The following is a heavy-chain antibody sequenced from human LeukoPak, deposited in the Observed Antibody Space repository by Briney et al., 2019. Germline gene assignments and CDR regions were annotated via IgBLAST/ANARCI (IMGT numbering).Heavy chain of an antibody. V-gene: IGHV4-59*01. Sequence: SETLFLTCTVSGGSISSYYWSWLRQPPGKGLEWIGYIYYSGSTNYNPSLKSRVTISVDTSKNQFSLKLSSVTAADTAVYYCARYDYTYYYGMDVWGQGTTVTVSS. CDR3: ARYDYTYYYGMDV. J-gene: IGHJ6*02. CDR1: GGSISSYY. D-gene: IGHD4-11*01. CDR2: IYYSGST.